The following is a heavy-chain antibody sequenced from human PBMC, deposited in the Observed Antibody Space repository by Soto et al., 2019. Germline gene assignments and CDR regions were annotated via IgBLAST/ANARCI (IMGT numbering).Heavy chain of an antibody. D-gene: IGHD2-21*02. Sequence: EVQLVESGGGLVKPGGSLGLSCAASGFTFSSYSMNWVRQAPGKGLEWVSSISSSSSYIYYADSVKGRFTISRDNAKNSLYLQMNSLRAEDTAVYYCARAPWGGDSYGMDVWGQGTTVTVSS. CDR3: ARAPWGGDSYGMDV. CDR1: GFTFSSYS. J-gene: IGHJ6*02. CDR2: ISSSSSYI. V-gene: IGHV3-21*01.